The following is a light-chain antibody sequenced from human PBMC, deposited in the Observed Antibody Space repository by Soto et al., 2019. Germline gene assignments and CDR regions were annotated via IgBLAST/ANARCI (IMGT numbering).Light chain of an antibody. CDR1: SSDVGGYNY. Sequence: QSALTQPASVSGSPGQSITISCTGTSSDVGGYNYVSWYQQHPGKAPKLMIYEVSNRPSGVSHRFSGSKSGNTASLTISGLQAEDEAYYYCSSYTSSSTLGVFGGGTKLTVL. CDR3: SSYTSSSTLGV. V-gene: IGLV2-14*01. CDR2: EVS. J-gene: IGLJ3*02.